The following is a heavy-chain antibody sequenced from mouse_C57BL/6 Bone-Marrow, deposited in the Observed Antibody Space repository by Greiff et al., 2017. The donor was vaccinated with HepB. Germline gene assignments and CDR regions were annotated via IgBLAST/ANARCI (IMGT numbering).Heavy chain of an antibody. CDR3: ARLYSNWAMDY. CDR2: INSDGGST. V-gene: IGHV5-2*01. Sequence: EVKVVESGGGLVQPGESLKLSCESNEYEFPSHDMSWVRKTPEKRLELVAAINSDGGSTYYPDTMERRFIISRDNTKRTLYLQMSSLRSEDTALYYCARLYSNWAMDYWGQGTSVTVSS. CDR1: EYEFPSHD. D-gene: IGHD2-5*01. J-gene: IGHJ4*01.